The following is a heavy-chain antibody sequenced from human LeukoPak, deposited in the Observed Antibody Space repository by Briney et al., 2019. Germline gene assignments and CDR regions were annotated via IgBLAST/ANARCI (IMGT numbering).Heavy chain of an antibody. CDR3: ARQSGVGYYYYYYMDV. D-gene: IGHD2-8*01. Sequence: PSETLSITCAVSGYSISSGYYWGWIRQPPGKGLEWIGSIYHSGSTYYNPSLKSRVTISVDTSKNQFSLKLSSVTAADTAVYYCARQSGVGYYYYYYMDVWGKGTTVTVSS. CDR2: IYHSGST. V-gene: IGHV4-38-2*01. CDR1: GYSISSGYY. J-gene: IGHJ6*03.